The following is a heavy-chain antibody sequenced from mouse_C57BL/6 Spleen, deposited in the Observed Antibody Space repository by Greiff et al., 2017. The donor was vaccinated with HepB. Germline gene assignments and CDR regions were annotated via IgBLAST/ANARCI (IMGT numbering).Heavy chain of an antibody. CDR1: GFNIKNTY. V-gene: IGHV14-3*01. Sequence: EVQLQQSVAELVRPGASVKLSCTASGFNIKNTYMHWVKQRPEQGLEWIGRIDPANGNTKYAPKFQGKATITADTYSNTAYQQLSRLSSGDTAICYCARWGVMSTTARTTYYAMDYWGQGTSVTVSS. CDR3: ARWGVMSTTARTTYYAMDY. CDR2: IDPANGNT. D-gene: IGHD2-4*01. J-gene: IGHJ4*01.